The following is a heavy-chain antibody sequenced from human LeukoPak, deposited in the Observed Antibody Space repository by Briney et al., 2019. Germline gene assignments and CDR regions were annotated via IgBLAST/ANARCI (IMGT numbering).Heavy chain of an antibody. D-gene: IGHD2-2*01. J-gene: IGHJ5*02. CDR1: GYTFTSYY. CDR3: ASQPCSSTSCQNWFEP. CDR2: INPNSGGT. Sequence: GASVKVSCKASGYTFTSYYMHWVRQAPGQGLEWMGRINPNSGGTNYAQKFQGRVTMTRDTSISTAYMELSRLRSDDTAVYYCASQPCSSTSCQNWFEPWGQGTLVTVSS. V-gene: IGHV1-2*06.